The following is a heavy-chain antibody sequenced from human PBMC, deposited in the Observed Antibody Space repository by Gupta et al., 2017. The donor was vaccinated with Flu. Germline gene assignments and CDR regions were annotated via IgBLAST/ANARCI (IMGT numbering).Heavy chain of an antibody. D-gene: IGHD6-13*01. Sequence: EVQLVESGGGLVKPGGSLRLSCAASGFTFSSYSMNWVRQAPGKGLEWVSSISSSSSYIYYADSVKGRFTISRDNAKNSLYLQMNSLRAEDTAVYYCARGFEVAVGSSGYYYYYGMDVWGQGTTVTVSS. CDR2: ISSSSSYI. V-gene: IGHV3-21*01. J-gene: IGHJ6*02. CDR1: GFTFSSYS. CDR3: ARGFEVAVGSSGYYYYYGMDV.